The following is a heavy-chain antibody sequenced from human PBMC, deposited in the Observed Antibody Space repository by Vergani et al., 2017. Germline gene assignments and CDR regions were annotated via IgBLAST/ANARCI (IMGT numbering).Heavy chain of an antibody. CDR3: ARRSSSFTHRLVSSRNTLGY. D-gene: IGHD6-6*01. CDR1: GYTFTSYD. V-gene: IGHV1-8*01. J-gene: IGHJ4*02. CDR2: MNPNSGNT. Sequence: QVQLVQSGAEVKKPGASVKVSCKASGYTFTSYDINWVRQATGQGLEWMGWMNPNSGNTGYAQKFQGRVTMTRNTSISTAYMELSSLRSEDTAVDYGARRSSSFTHRLVSSRNTLGYWGQGTRVTVSS.